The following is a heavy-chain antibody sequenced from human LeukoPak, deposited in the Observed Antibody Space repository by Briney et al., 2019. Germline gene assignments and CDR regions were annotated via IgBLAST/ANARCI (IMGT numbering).Heavy chain of an antibody. CDR2: IKSKTDGGTT. CDR3: TTDLYSSSWLLSTDY. CDR1: GFTLSNAW. V-gene: IGHV3-15*01. J-gene: IGHJ4*02. Sequence: GGSLRLSCAASGFTLSNAWMSWVRQAPGKGLEWVGRIKSKTDGGTTDYATPVKGRFTISRDDSKNTLYLQMNSLKTEDTAVYYCTTDLYSSSWLLSTDYWGQGTLVTVSS. D-gene: IGHD6-13*01.